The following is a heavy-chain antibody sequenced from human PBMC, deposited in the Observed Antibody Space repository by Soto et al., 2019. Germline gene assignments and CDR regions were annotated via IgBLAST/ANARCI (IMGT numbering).Heavy chain of an antibody. CDR2: MNPNTGNS. V-gene: IGHV1-8*01. CDR1: GYTFTSYD. D-gene: IGHD1-1*01. Sequence: ASVKVSCKASGYTFTSYDSYWVRQATGQGLEWMGWMNPNTGNSGYAQKFQGRVTMTSDTSISTAHMELSSLRSEDTAVYYCARRAETNGWNGFGADKYYFDFWGQGTLVTVSS. J-gene: IGHJ4*02. CDR3: ARRAETNGWNGFGADKYYFDF.